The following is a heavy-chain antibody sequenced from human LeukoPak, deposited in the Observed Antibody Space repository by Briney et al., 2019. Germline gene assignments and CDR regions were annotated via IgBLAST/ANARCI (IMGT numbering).Heavy chain of an antibody. D-gene: IGHD2-21*02. Sequence: ASVKVSCKASGYTFTGYYMHWVRQAPGQGLEWMGRINPNSGGTNYAQKFQGRVTMTRDTSISTAYMELSRLRSDDTAVYYCARRPVMCGDDCYYFDYWGQGTLVTVSS. CDR3: ARRPVMCGDDCYYFDY. V-gene: IGHV1-2*06. CDR1: GYTFTGYY. J-gene: IGHJ4*02. CDR2: INPNSGGT.